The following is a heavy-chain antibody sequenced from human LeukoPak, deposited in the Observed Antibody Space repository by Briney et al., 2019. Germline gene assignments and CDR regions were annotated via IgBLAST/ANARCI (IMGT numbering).Heavy chain of an antibody. CDR1: GFTFSSYA. D-gene: IGHD6-13*01. V-gene: IGHV3-30-3*01. CDR2: ISYDGSNK. Sequence: QTGGSLRLSCAASGFTFSSYAMHWVRQAPGKGLEWVAVISYDGSNKYYADSVKGRFTISRDNSKNTLYLQMNSLRAEDTAVYYCAKAWGQQLYVLGWFDPWGQGTLVTVSS. CDR3: AKAWGQQLYVLGWFDP. J-gene: IGHJ5*02.